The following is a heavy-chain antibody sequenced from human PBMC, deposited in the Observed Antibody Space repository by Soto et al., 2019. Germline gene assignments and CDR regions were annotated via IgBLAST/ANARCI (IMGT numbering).Heavy chain of an antibody. D-gene: IGHD3-22*01. CDR1: GGTFSTYG. J-gene: IGHJ4*02. CDR3: ARGSGPMIEWH. V-gene: IGHV1-69*13. CDR2: IIPKFGTT. Sequence: ASVKVSCKASGGTFSTYGINWVRLAPGQGLEWMGWIIPKFGTTKNAQKFQGRVTITGDESTNTAYMELNSLRSEDTAVYFCARGSGPMIEWHWGQGTLVTVSS.